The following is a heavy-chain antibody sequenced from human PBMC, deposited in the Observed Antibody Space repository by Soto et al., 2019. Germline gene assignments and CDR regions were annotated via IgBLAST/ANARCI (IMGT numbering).Heavy chain of an antibody. V-gene: IGHV3-53*01. D-gene: IGHD3-22*01. CDR2: SYSGGFT. Sequence: PGGSLRLSCAASGFTVSSNYMSWVRQAPGKGLEWVSVSYSGGFTYYADSVKGRFTISRDNSKNTLYLQMNNLRAEDTAVYYCARDETYYDSGDYHCWGQGTLVTGSS. J-gene: IGHJ4*02. CDR3: ARDETYYDSGDYHC. CDR1: GFTVSSNY.